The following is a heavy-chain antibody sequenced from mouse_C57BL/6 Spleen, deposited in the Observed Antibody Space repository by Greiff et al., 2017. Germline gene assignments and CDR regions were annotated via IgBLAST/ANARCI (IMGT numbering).Heavy chain of an antibody. CDR1: GFTFSDYG. CDR2: ISSGSCTI. V-gene: IGHV5-17*01. CDR3: ARTGDAYYAWFAY. D-gene: IGHD2-3*01. Sequence: EVKLVESGGGLVKPGGSLKLSCAASGFTFSDYGMHWVRQAPEKGLEWVAYISSGSCTIYYADTVKGRFPISRDNAKNTLCLQMTSLRSEDTAMYYCARTGDAYYAWFAYWGQGTLVTVSA. J-gene: IGHJ3*01.